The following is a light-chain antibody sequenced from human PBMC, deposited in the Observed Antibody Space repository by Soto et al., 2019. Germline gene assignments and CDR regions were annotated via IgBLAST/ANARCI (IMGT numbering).Light chain of an antibody. CDR1: SSDVGGYSY. CDR3: SSYAGSNNFV. CDR2: EVT. V-gene: IGLV2-8*01. J-gene: IGLJ1*01. Sequence: QSVLTQPPSASGSPGQSVTISCTGSSSDVGGYSYVSWYQQHPGKAPKLMIYEVTKRPSGVPDRFSASKSGNTASLTVSGLQAEDEAAYYCSSYAGSNNFVFGTGTKLTVL.